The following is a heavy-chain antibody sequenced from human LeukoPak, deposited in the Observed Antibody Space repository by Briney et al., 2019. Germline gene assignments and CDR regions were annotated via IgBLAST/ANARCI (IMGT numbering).Heavy chain of an antibody. CDR3: AGGNIAARMGY. CDR2: INHSGST. D-gene: IGHD6-6*01. CDR1: GASLSGYY. Sequence: PSETLSLTCAVSGASLSGYYWTRIRQPPGKGLEWIGEINHSGSTDYNPSLKSRVTISVDTSKNQFSLKLYSVTAADTAVYYCAGGNIAARMGYWGQGTLVTVSS. V-gene: IGHV4-34*01. J-gene: IGHJ4*02.